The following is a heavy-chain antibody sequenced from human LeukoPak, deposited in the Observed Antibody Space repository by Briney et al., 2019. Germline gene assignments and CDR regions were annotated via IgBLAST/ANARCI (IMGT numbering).Heavy chain of an antibody. V-gene: IGHV4-59*02. Sequence: PSETLSLTCTVSGGSVSSYYWSWIRQPPGKGLEWIGYIYYSGSTNYNPSLKGRVTISVDTSKNQVSLKLSSVTAADTAVYYCARGDYDIFTGYPTYYFDYWGQGTLVTVSS. CDR2: IYYSGST. CDR1: GGSVSSYY. CDR3: ARGDYDIFTGYPTYYFDY. J-gene: IGHJ4*02. D-gene: IGHD3-9*01.